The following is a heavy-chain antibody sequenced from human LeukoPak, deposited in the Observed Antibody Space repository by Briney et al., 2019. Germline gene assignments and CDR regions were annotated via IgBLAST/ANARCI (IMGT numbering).Heavy chain of an antibody. Sequence: PGGSLRLSCAASGFTFSIYGMTWVRQAPGKGLEWVADIKQDGSEQNYVDSGKGRFTISRDNAEKSLYLQMNTLRAEDTAVYYCARGVSWLPGAFDIWDQGTMVTVSS. D-gene: IGHD6-13*01. CDR2: IKQDGSEQ. V-gene: IGHV3-7*01. CDR1: GFTFSIYG. J-gene: IGHJ3*02. CDR3: ARGVSWLPGAFDI.